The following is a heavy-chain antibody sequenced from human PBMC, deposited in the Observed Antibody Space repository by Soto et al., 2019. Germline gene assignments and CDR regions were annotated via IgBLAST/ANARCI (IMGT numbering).Heavy chain of an antibody. J-gene: IGHJ3*02. CDR3: ARALILTGYYIHDAFDI. CDR1: GGSISSGGYY. Sequence: PSETLSLTCTVSGGSISSGGYYWSWIRQHPGKGLEWIGYIYYSGSTCYNPSLKSRVTISVDTSKNQFSLKLSSVTAADTAVYYCARALILTGYYIHDAFDIWGQGTMVTVSS. CDR2: IYYSGST. D-gene: IGHD3-9*01. V-gene: IGHV4-31*03.